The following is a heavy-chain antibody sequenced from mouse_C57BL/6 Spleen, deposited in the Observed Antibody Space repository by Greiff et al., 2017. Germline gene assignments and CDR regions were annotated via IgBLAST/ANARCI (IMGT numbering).Heavy chain of an antibody. CDR2: ISSGGSYT. D-gene: IGHD1-1*01. V-gene: IGHV5-6*01. CDR1: GFTFSSYG. J-gene: IGHJ3*01. Sequence: EVQLQESGGDLVKPGGSLKLSCAASGFTFSSYGMSWVRQTPDKRLEWVATISSGGSYTYYPDSVKGRFTISRDNAKNTLYLQMSSLKSEDTAMYYCARQVPLLPWFAYWGQGTLVTVSA. CDR3: ARQVPLLPWFAY.